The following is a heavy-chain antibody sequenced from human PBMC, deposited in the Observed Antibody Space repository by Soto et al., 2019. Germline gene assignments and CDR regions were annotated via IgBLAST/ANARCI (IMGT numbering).Heavy chain of an antibody. CDR1: GYTFTSYG. V-gene: IGHV1-18*01. CDR2: ISTDKGKT. CDR3: ATRSPAFDY. Sequence: QVQLVQSGPEVEKPGASVKVSCKTSGYTFTSYGISWVRQAPGQGLEWMGWISTDKGKTNYAQKFQGRVTMTTDTSPSKAYMELRSPTSDDPAVYYCATRSPAFDYWGQGTLVTVS. J-gene: IGHJ4*02.